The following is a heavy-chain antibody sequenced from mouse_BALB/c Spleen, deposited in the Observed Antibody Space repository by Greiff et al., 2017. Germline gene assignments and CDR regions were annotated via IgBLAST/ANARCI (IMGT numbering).Heavy chain of an antibody. Sequence: QVQLKESGPGLVQPSQSLSITCTVSGFSLTSYGVHWVRQSPGKGLEWLGVIWSGGSTDYNAAFISRLSISKDNTKSKVFFKMSSLQADDTAIYYCARNWAKYDGYAWFAYWGQGTLVTVSA. D-gene: IGHD2-3*01. CDR3: ARNWAKYDGYAWFAY. CDR1: GFSLTSYG. V-gene: IGHV2-4-1*01. J-gene: IGHJ3*01. CDR2: IWSGGST.